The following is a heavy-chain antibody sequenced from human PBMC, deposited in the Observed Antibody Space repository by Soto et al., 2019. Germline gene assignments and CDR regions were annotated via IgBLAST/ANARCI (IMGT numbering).Heavy chain of an antibody. J-gene: IGHJ6*02. CDR2: IYTGGGT. CDR1: GLTVSSNY. D-gene: IGHD6-19*01. V-gene: IGHV3-53*01. Sequence: QPGGSLRLSCAASGLTVSSNYMNWVRQAPGKGLEWVSLIYTGGGTYYADSVKGRFTVSRDNSKNTLYLRMNSLRAEDTAVYYCARMGQWRVPGDYYYGMDVWGQGTSVTVT. CDR3: ARMGQWRVPGDYYYGMDV.